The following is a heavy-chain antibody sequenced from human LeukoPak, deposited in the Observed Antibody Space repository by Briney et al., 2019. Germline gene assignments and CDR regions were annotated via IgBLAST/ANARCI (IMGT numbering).Heavy chain of an antibody. V-gene: IGHV3-74*01. CDR1: GFTFSSYW. J-gene: IGHJ4*02. CDR3: ARELVVRAGDYFDN. D-gene: IGHD2-2*01. Sequence: GGSLRPSCAVSGFTFSSYWMHWVRQAPGKGLVWVARINGDGSSTRYADSVKGRFTISRDNAKNTLFLQMNSLRAEDTAVYFWARELVVRAGDYFDNWGQGTLVTVSS. CDR2: INGDGSST.